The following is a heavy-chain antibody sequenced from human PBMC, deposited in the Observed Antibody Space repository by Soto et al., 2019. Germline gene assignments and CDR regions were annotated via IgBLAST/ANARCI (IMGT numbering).Heavy chain of an antibody. J-gene: IGHJ6*02. CDR2: ISSSSSYI. Sequence: GGSLRLSCAASGFTFSSYSMNWVRQAPGKGLEWVSSISSSSSYIYYADSVKGRFTISRDNAKNSLYLQMNSLRAEDTAVYYCARPPQKTWYYGMDVWGQGTTVTVS. V-gene: IGHV3-21*01. CDR1: GFTFSSYS. CDR3: ARPPQKTWYYGMDV.